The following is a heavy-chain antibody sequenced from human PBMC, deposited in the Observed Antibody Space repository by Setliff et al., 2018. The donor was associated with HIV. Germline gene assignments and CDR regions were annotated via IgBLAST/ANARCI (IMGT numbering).Heavy chain of an antibody. CDR3: ARGLTAPAAAGS. CDR1: GYSLSSASY. V-gene: IGHV4-38-2*02. CDR2: ISLSGST. Sequence: ETLSLTCSVSGYSLSSASYWGWIRQSPEKGLEWIGSISLSGSTYYNPSLQSRVTISIDMSKNHFSLNLKSVTAADTAIYYCARGLTAPAAAGSWGQGMLVTVS. D-gene: IGHD6-13*01. J-gene: IGHJ5*02.